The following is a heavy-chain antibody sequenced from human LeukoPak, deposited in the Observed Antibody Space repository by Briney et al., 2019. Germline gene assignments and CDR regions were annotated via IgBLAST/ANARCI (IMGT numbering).Heavy chain of an antibody. V-gene: IGHV3-33*06. CDR3: AKSAQYYYYYYMDV. CDR2: IWYDGSNK. Sequence: PGVSLRLSCAASGFTFSSYGMHWVRQAPGKGLEWVAVIWYDGSNKYYADSVKGRFTISRDNSKNTLYLQMNSLRAEDTAVYYCAKSAQYYYYYYMDVWGKGTTVTVSS. J-gene: IGHJ6*03. CDR1: GFTFSSYG.